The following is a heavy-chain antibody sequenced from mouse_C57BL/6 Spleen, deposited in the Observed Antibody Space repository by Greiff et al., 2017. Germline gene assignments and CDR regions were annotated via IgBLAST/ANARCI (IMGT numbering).Heavy chain of an antibody. Sequence: QVQLQQSGAELVRPGSSVKLSCKASGYTFTSYWMHWVKQRPIQGLEWIGNIDPSDSETHYNQKFKDKATLTVDKSSSTAYMQLSSLTSEDSAVYYCASRNSNSSWFAYWGQGTLVTVSA. CDR3: ASRNSNSSWFAY. CDR2: IDPSDSET. J-gene: IGHJ3*01. CDR1: GYTFTSYW. V-gene: IGHV1-52*01. D-gene: IGHD2-5*01.